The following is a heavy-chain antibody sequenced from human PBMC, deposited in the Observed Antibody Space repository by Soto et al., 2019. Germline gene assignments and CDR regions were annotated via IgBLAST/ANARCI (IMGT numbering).Heavy chain of an antibody. V-gene: IGHV3-9*01. CDR2: ISWNSGSI. CDR1: GFTFDDYA. Sequence: GGSLRLSCAASGFTFDDYAMHWVRQAPGKGLEWVSGISWNSGSIGYADSVKGRFTISRDNAKNSLYLQMNSPRAEDTALYYCAKASARRLRPFDYWGQGTLVTVSS. J-gene: IGHJ4*02. CDR3: AKASARRLRPFDY. D-gene: IGHD5-12*01.